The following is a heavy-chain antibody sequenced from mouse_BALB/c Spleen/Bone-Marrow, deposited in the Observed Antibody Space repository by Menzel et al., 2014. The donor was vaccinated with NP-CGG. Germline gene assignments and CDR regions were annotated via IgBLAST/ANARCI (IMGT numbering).Heavy chain of an antibody. J-gene: IGHJ1*01. V-gene: IGHV1-67*01. D-gene: IGHD2-2*01. CDR3: ARGEGYDGWYFDV. CDR1: GYTFTEYA. CDR2: SSTYSGNT. Sequence: QVQLQQSGPELVRPGVSVKISCKGSGYTFTEYAMHWVKQSHAKSLEWIGVSSTYSGNTNYDQKFKGKATMTVDKSSSTAYMELARLTSEDSAIYYCARGEGYDGWYFDVWGAGTTVTVSS.